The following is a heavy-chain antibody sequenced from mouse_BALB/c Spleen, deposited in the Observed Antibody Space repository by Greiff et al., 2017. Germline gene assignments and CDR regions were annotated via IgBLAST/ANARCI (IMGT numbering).Heavy chain of an antibody. J-gene: IGHJ2*01. CDR3: ARDYYGSSSYYFDY. CDR2: IWAGGST. Sequence: VKLQESGPGLVAPSQSLSITCTVSGFSLTSYGVHWVRQPPGKGLEWLGVIWAGGSTNYNSALMSRLSISKDNSKSQVFLKMNSLQTDDTAMYYCARDYYGSSSYYFDYWGQGTTLTVSS. CDR1: GFSLTSYG. V-gene: IGHV2-9*02. D-gene: IGHD1-1*01.